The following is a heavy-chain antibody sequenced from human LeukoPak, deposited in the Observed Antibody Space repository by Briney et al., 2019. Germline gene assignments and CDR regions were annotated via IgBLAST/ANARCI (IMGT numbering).Heavy chain of an antibody. Sequence: GSLRLSCAASGFTFSSYSMNWVRQAPGKGLEWVSSISSSSSYIYYADSVKGRFTISRDNAKNSLYLQMNSLRAEDTAVYYCAKGTTTMLDYYMDVWGKGTTVTVSS. CDR3: AKGTTTMLDYYMDV. V-gene: IGHV3-21*04. CDR2: ISSSSSYI. CDR1: GFTFSSYS. J-gene: IGHJ6*03. D-gene: IGHD3-10*02.